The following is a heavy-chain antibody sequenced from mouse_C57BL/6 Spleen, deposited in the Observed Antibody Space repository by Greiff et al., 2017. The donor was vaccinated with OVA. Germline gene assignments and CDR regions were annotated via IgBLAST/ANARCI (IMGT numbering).Heavy chain of an antibody. D-gene: IGHD2-5*01. CDR3: AIYYSNSWFAY. Sequence: EVKLVESEGGLVQPGSSMKLSCTASGFTFSDYYMAWVRQVPEKGLEWVANINYDGSSTYYLDSLKSRFIISRDNAKNILYLQMSSLKSEDTATYYCAIYYSNSWFAYWGQGTLVTVSA. J-gene: IGHJ3*01. CDR1: GFTFSDYY. V-gene: IGHV5-16*01. CDR2: INYDGSST.